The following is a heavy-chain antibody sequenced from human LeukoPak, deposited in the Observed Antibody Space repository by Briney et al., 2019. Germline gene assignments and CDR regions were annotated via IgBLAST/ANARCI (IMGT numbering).Heavy chain of an antibody. D-gene: IGHD3-10*01. J-gene: IGHJ4*02. V-gene: IGHV3-21*01. CDR2: ISSSSSYI. Sequence: PGGSLRLSCAASGFTFSSYSMNWVRQAPGKGLESVSSISSSSSYIYYADSVKGRFTISRDNAKNSLYLQMNSLRAEDTAVYYCARILFDSGTYYNPVLDYWGQGSLVTVSS. CDR3: ARILFDSGTYYNPVLDY. CDR1: GFTFSSYS.